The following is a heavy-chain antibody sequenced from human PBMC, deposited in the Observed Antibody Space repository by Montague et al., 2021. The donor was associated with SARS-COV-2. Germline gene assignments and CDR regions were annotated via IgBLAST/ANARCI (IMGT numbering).Heavy chain of an antibody. D-gene: IGHD6-19*01. CDR2: IYYSGST. J-gene: IGHJ6*02. CDR1: GGSISSSNW. CDR3: ARESSGCFFRRCSRYGMDV. Sequence: SETLSLTCAVSGGSISSSNWWCWVRQPPGKGLEWIGEIYYSGSTNYNPSLKSRVTISVNKSKNQFSLKLGAVTAADTAVYYCARESSGCFFRRCSRYGMDVWGQGTTVTVSS. V-gene: IGHV4-4*02.